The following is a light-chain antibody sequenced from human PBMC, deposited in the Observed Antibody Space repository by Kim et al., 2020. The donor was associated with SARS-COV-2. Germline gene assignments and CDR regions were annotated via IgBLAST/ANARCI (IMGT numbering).Light chain of an antibody. Sequence: GQSITTSCTGTSSDIGGCDYVSLYQQRPGKAPKLLVYGVTHRPSGFPDRFSGSKSGNTASLTISGLQAEDEADYYCSSYTTIYSYVFGTGTKVTVL. CDR2: GVT. V-gene: IGLV2-14*03. CDR3: SSYTTIYSYV. CDR1: SSDIGGCDY. J-gene: IGLJ1*01.